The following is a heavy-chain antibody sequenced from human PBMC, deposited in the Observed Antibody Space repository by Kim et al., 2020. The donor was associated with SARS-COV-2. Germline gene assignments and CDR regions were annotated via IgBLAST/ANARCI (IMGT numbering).Heavy chain of an antibody. CDR1: GGSISSYY. CDR3: ARVYGGNSGQYYFDY. D-gene: IGHD4-17*01. J-gene: IGHJ4*02. CDR2: IYYSGST. Sequence: SETLSLTCTVSGGSISSYYWSWIRQPPGKGLEWIGYIYYSGSTNYNPSLKSRVTISVDTSKNQFSLKLSSVTAADTAVYYCARVYGGNSGQYYFDYWGQGTLVTVSS. V-gene: IGHV4-59*01.